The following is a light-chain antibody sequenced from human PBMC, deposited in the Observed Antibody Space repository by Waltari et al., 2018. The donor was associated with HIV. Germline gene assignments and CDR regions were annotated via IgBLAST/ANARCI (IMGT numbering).Light chain of an antibody. J-gene: IGKJ3*01. Sequence: EIVLTQSPATLSLSPGERAILSCRASQSVSGFLAWYQQKPGQAPRLLIYDASNRASGIPPRFSGSGSGTDFTLTINSLQPEDFVTYYCQQTYSFPFTFGPGTKVDMK. CDR3: QQTYSFPFT. V-gene: IGKV3-11*01. CDR2: DAS. CDR1: QSVSGF.